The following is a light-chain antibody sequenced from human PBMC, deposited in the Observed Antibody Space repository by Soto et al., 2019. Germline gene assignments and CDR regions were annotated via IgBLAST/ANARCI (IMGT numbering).Light chain of an antibody. CDR1: QSISSW. CDR2: DAS. J-gene: IGKJ1*01. Sequence: DIQMTQSPSTLSASVGDRVTITSRASQSISSWLAWYQQKPGKAPKLLIYDASSLESGVPSRLSGGGSGTEFTLPISSLQPDDSATYYCQQYNSYSTFGQGTKVDIK. CDR3: QQYNSYST. V-gene: IGKV1-5*01.